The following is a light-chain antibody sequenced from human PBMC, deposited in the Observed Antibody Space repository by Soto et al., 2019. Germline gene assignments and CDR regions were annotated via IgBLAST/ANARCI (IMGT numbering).Light chain of an antibody. Sequence: QSVLTQPPSVSAAPGQKVTISCSGSSSNIGNQYVSWYQQLPGTAPKLLIYDNDKRPSGTPDRFSGSKSGTSATLGITGVQTGDEADYYCGTWDSSLSARIFGGGTKLTVL. CDR1: SSNIGNQY. CDR3: GTWDSSLSARI. CDR2: DND. V-gene: IGLV1-51*01. J-gene: IGLJ2*01.